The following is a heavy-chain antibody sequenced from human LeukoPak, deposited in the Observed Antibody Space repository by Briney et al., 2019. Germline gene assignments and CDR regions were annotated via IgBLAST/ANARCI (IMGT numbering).Heavy chain of an antibody. CDR1: GYTFTSYY. CDR2: INPSGGST. D-gene: IGHD5-12*01. V-gene: IGHV1-46*01. Sequence: ASVKVSCKASGYTFTSYYMHWVRQAPGQGLEWMGIINPSGGSTSYAQKFQGRVTMTRDTSTSTVYMELSRLRSDDTAAYYCARDSGYELDYWGQGTLVTVSS. J-gene: IGHJ4*02. CDR3: ARDSGYELDY.